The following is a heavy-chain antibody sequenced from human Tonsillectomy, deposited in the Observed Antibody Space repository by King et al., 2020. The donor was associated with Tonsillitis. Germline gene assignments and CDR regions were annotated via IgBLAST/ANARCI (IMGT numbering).Heavy chain of an antibody. J-gene: IGHJ4*02. Sequence: VQLVESGGGLVQPGGSLGLSCVGSGFIFTNYWMVWVRQAPGKGLEWVASIKQDGNEKYYMDSVEGRFSISRDNAKNSLYLQMNSLRVDDTAVYYCVATPNYYYFDNWGQGTLVTVSS. CDR2: IKQDGNEK. CDR1: GFIFTNYW. CDR3: VATPNYYYFDN. V-gene: IGHV3-7*01. D-gene: IGHD2-8*01.